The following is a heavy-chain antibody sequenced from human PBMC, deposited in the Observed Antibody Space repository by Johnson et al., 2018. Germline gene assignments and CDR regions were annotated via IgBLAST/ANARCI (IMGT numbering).Heavy chain of an antibody. J-gene: IGHJ3*02. CDR2: IYPDDSDT. V-gene: IGHV5-51*03. CDR3: VSVRFSTAFYI. CDR1: GYTFTNYW. D-gene: IGHD3-3*01. Sequence: VQLVESGPEVKKPGESLRISCQDSGYTFTNYWIAWVRQMPGKGLEYLGIIYPDDSDTKYSPSFQGQVTISADKSITTAYLPWSSLKASGTAMYYCVSVRFSTAFYIWGQGTLVTVSS.